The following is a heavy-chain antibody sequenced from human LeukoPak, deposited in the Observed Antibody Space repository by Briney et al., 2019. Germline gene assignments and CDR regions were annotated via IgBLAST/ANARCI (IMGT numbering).Heavy chain of an antibody. J-gene: IGHJ4*02. Sequence: SVKVSCKASGGTFSSYAISWVRQSPGQGLEWMGRIIPIFGIANYAQKFQGRVTITADKSTSTAYMELSSLRSEDTAVYYCARDGYNPTFDYWGQGTLVTVSS. V-gene: IGHV1-69*04. D-gene: IGHD5-24*01. CDR3: ARDGYNPTFDY. CDR1: GGTFSSYA. CDR2: IIPIFGIA.